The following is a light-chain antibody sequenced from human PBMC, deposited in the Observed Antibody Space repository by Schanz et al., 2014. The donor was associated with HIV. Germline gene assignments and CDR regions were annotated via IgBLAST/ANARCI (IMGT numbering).Light chain of an antibody. CDR2: GAS. J-gene: IGKJ1*01. CDR1: QSVSSN. CDR3: QQYGSSPSWT. V-gene: IGKV3-15*01. Sequence: VMTQSPATLSVSPGERATLSCRASQSVSSNLAWYQQKPGQAPRLLIYGASTRATGIPARFSGSGSGTEFTLTISSLQSEDFAVYYCQQYGSSPSWTFGQGTKVEIK.